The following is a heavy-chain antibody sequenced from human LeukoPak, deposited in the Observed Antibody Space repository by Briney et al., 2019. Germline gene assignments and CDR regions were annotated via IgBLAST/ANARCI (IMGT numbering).Heavy chain of an antibody. V-gene: IGHV3-21*01. D-gene: IGHD3-10*01. J-gene: IGHJ4*02. CDR3: ARDHYGSGSGGSDY. CDR1: GFTFSSYS. CDR2: ISSSSSYI. Sequence: PGGSLRLSCAASGFTFSSYSMNWVRQAPGKGLEWVSSISSSSSYIYYADSVKGRFTISRDNAKNSLYLQMNCLRAEDTAVYYCARDHYGSGSGGSDYWGQGTLVTVSS.